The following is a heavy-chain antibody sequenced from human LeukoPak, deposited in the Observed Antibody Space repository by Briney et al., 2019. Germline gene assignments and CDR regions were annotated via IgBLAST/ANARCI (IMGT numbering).Heavy chain of an antibody. CDR1: GGSISSSSYY. Sequence: SETLSLTCTVSGGSISSSSYYWGWIRQPPGKGLEWIGSIYHSGSTYYNPSLKSRVTISVDTSKNQFSLKLSSVTAADTAVYYCARVGYNYYMDVWGKGTTVTVSS. V-gene: IGHV4-39*07. D-gene: IGHD6-13*01. CDR2: IYHSGST. CDR3: ARVGYNYYMDV. J-gene: IGHJ6*03.